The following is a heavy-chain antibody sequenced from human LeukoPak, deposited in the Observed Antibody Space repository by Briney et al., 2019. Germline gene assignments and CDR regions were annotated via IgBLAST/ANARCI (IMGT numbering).Heavy chain of an antibody. CDR3: ASKYGDYDDY. V-gene: IGHV4-34*01. CDR2: INHSGST. D-gene: IGHD4-17*01. Sequence: SSETLSLTCAVYGGSFSGYYWSWIRQPPGKGLEWIGEINHSGSTNYNPSLKSRVTISVDTSKNQFSLTLTSVTAAATAVYYCASKYGDYDDYWGQGTLVTVSS. CDR1: GGSFSGYY. J-gene: IGHJ4*02.